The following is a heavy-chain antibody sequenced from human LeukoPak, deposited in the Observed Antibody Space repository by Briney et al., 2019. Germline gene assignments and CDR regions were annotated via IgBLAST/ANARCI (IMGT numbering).Heavy chain of an antibody. CDR3: AKTTVVVAPRFFWWLDP. Sequence: ASLKVSCKASGGTFSNYATSWVRQAPGQGLEWMGGIIPLFNTTKYAQRFQGRVTITTDESTSTAHLELSNLRDDDTAIYYCAKTTVVVAPRFFWWLDPWGQGTLVTVSS. J-gene: IGHJ5*02. CDR1: GGTFSNYA. V-gene: IGHV1-69*05. CDR2: IIPLFNTT. D-gene: IGHD2-15*01.